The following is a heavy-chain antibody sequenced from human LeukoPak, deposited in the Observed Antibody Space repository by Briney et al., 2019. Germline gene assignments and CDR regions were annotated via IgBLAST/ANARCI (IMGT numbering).Heavy chain of an antibody. J-gene: IGHJ4*02. CDR2: ISSSNNYI. CDR3: AREYDILTGPRYYFDY. V-gene: IGHV3-21*01. D-gene: IGHD3-9*01. CDR1: GFTFSSYS. Sequence: GGSLRLSCAASGFTFSSYSMNWVRQAPGKGLEWVSSISSSNNYIYYADSVKGRFTISRDNAKNSLYLQMNSLRAEDTAVYYCAREYDILTGPRYYFDYWGQGTLVTVSS.